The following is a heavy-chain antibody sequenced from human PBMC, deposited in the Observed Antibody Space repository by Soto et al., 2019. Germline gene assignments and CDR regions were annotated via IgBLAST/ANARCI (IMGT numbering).Heavy chain of an antibody. CDR2: ISAYNGNT. D-gene: IGHD6-19*01. Sequence: ASVKVSFTASGYTFTSYGISWVRQAPGQGLEWMGWISAYNGNTNYAQKLQGRVTMTTDTSTSTAYMELRSLRSDDTAVYYCARSSIAVAGTLVGYWGQGTLVTVSA. CDR3: ARSSIAVAGTLVGY. V-gene: IGHV1-18*04. CDR1: GYTFTSYG. J-gene: IGHJ4*02.